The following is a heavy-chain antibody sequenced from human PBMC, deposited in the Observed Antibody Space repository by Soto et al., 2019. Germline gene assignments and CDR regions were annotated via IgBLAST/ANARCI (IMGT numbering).Heavy chain of an antibody. D-gene: IGHD6-13*01. CDR2: ISSSSSYI. CDR3: ARDTLSSSWYGGREYGMDV. J-gene: IGHJ6*02. V-gene: IGHV3-21*01. Sequence: TGGSLRLSCAASGFTFSSYSMNWVRQAPGKGLEWVSSISSSSSYIYYADSVKGRFTISRDNAKNSLYLQMNSLRAEDTAVYYCARDTLSSSWYGGREYGMDVWGPGTTVTVSS. CDR1: GFTFSSYS.